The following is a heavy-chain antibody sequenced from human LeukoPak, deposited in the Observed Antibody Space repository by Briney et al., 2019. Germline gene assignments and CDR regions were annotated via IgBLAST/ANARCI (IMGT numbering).Heavy chain of an antibody. J-gene: IGHJ5*02. CDR3: ARDMGSSSAIDP. CDR1: SGSIRSYF. V-gene: IGHV4-30-4*01. D-gene: IGHD2-2*01. Sequence: SETLSLTCTVSSGSIRSYFWSWIRQPPGKGLEWIGYIYYSGSTYYNPSLKSRVTISVDTSKDQFSLKLSSVTAADTAVYYCARDMGSSSAIDPWGQGTLVTVSS. CDR2: IYYSGST.